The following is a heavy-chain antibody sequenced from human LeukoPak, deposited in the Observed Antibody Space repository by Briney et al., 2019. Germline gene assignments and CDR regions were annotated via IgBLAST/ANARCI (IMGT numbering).Heavy chain of an antibody. J-gene: IGHJ4*02. CDR1: GGSISSSSYY. D-gene: IGHD3-16*01. CDR3: AGYLVGGSYDY. Sequence: SETLSLTCTVSGGSISSSSYYWGWIRQPPGKGLEWIGYIYYSGSTYYNPSLKSRVTISVDTSKNQFSLKLSSVTAADTAVYYCAGYLVGGSYDYWGQGTLVTVSS. CDR2: IYYSGST. V-gene: IGHV4-30-4*08.